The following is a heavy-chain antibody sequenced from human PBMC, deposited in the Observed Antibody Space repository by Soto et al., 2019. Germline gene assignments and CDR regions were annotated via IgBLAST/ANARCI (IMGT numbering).Heavy chain of an antibody. Sequence: QVQLVQSGAEVKKPGASVKVSCKNSGYTFSVYFFHWVRQAPGQGLVWMGRINPRSGDTTYAQKFQGRLTMTRDTSISTAYMELSSLRSDDTAVYYCGRDGVGATPLGWFDPWGQGSLVTVSS. V-gene: IGHV1-2*06. J-gene: IGHJ5*02. D-gene: IGHD1-26*01. CDR1: GYTFSVYF. CDR2: INPRSGDT. CDR3: GRDGVGATPLGWFDP.